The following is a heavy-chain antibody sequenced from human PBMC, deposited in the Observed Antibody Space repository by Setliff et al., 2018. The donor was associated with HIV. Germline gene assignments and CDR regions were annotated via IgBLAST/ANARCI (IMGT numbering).Heavy chain of an antibody. D-gene: IGHD6-13*01. CDR1: GYTFTDYY. J-gene: IGHJ4*02. V-gene: IGHV1-69-2*01. Sequence: RASVKVSCKASGYTFTDYYMHWVQQAPGKGLEWMGRVDPEDGETIYAEKFQGRVTITADTSTDTAYMELSSLRSEDTAVYYCARGVKGIATTGKYYFDYWGQGTLVTVSS. CDR3: ARGVKGIATTGKYYFDY. CDR2: VDPEDGET.